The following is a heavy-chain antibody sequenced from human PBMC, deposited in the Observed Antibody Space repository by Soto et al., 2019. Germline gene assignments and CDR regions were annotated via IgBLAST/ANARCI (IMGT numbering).Heavy chain of an antibody. V-gene: IGHV4-39*02. D-gene: IGHD3-10*01. CDR2: IYYDGST. CDR1: GGAITTSSYN. J-gene: IGHJ3*01. Sequence: QLQLQESGPGLVKPSETLSLTCSVSGGAITTSSYNWDWIRQPPGKGLEWIGTIYYDGSTSYNPSLNMQVTISVDTSKNHFALQVNSVTAADTAVYYCARFYGNAFDVWGRGTVVTVSS. CDR3: ARFYGNAFDV.